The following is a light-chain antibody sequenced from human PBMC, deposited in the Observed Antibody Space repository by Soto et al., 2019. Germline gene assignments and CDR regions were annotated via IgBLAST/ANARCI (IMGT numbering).Light chain of an antibody. CDR2: KVS. V-gene: IGLV2-14*01. CDR1: SSDVGGFDF. J-gene: IGLJ3*02. Sequence: QSVLTQPASVSGSPGQSITISCTGTSSDVGGFDFVSWYQHHPGKAPKLLVYKVSNRPSRVSSRFSGSKSGTTASLTISGLQAEDEADYYCSSYTSHNTPWVFGGGTKLTVL. CDR3: SSYTSHNTPWV.